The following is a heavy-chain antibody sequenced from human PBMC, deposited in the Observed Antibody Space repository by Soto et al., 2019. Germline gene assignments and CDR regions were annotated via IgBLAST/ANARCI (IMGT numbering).Heavy chain of an antibody. Sequence: SENLSLTCTVSGGSISSGDYYWSWIRQPPGKGLEWIGYIYYGGSTYYNPSLKSRVTISVDTSKNQFSLKLSSVTAADTAVYYSASAHIVIMVYRGMDGWGHGTTVTVS. J-gene: IGHJ6*02. CDR3: ASAHIVIMVYRGMDG. CDR1: GGSISSGDYY. D-gene: IGHD2-8*01. CDR2: IYYGGST. V-gene: IGHV4-30-4*01.